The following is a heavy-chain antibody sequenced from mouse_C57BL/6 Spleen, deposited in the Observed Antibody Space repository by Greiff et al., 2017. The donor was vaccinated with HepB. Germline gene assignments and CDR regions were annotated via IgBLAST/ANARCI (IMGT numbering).Heavy chain of an antibody. CDR1: GYTFTSYG. CDR2: IYPRSGNT. Sequence: VMLVESGAELARPGASVKLSCKASGYTFTSYGISWVKQRTGQGLEWIGEIYPRSGNTYYNEKFKGKATLTADKSSSTAYMELRSLTSEDSAVYFCARPITTVKAYYFDYWGQGTTLTVSS. J-gene: IGHJ2*01. V-gene: IGHV1-81*01. D-gene: IGHD1-1*01. CDR3: ARPITTVKAYYFDY.